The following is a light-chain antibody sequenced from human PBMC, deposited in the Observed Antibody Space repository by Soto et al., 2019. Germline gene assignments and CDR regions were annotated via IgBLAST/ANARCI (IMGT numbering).Light chain of an antibody. Sequence: QSVLTQPASVSGSPGQSITISCTGTSSDVGGYNYVSWYQQHPDKAPKLMIYVVSNRPSGVSNRFSGSKSGNTASLTISGLQADDEADDYCSSYTSSDTPYVFGTGTKLTVL. CDR1: SSDVGGYNY. J-gene: IGLJ1*01. V-gene: IGLV2-14*01. CDR2: VVS. CDR3: SSYTSSDTPYV.